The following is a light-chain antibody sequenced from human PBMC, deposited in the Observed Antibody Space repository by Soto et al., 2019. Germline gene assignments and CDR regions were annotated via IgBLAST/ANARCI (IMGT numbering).Light chain of an antibody. V-gene: IGLV2-14*01. CDR3: SSYTSSSTPYV. CDR1: SSDVGGYNY. J-gene: IGLJ1*01. CDR2: EVS. Sequence: QSALTQPASVSGSPGQSIIISCTGTSSDVGGYNYVSWYQQHPDKAPKLMIYEVSNRPSGVSNRFSGSKSGNTASLTISGLQAEDEADYYCSSYTSSSTPYVFGTGTKVTVL.